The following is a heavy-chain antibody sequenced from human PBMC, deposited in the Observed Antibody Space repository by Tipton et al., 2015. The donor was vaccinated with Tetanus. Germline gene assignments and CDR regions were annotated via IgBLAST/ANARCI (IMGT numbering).Heavy chain of an antibody. Sequence: TLSLTCTVSGGSISSSSYYWGWIRQPPGKGLEWIGSIYYSGSTYYNPSLKSRVTISGDTSKNQFSRKLSSVTAADTAVYYCARVRPVGEYYYYGMDVWGQGTTVTVSS. CDR3: ARVRPVGEYYYYGMDV. CDR2: IYYSGST. J-gene: IGHJ6*02. CDR1: GGSISSSSYY. D-gene: IGHD1-26*01. V-gene: IGHV4-39*01.